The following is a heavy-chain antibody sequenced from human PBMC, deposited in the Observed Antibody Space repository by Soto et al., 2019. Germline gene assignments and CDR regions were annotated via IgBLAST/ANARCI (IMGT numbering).Heavy chain of an antibody. Sequence: ASGPTLVNPTQTLTLTCTFSGFSLSTSGMRVSWIRQPPGKALEWLARIDWDDDKFYSTSLKTRLTISKDTSKNQVVLTMTNMDPVDTATYYCARISTVPEGYYFDYWGQGTLVTV. CDR1: GFSLSTSGMR. D-gene: IGHD4-17*01. V-gene: IGHV2-70*04. CDR2: IDWDDDK. J-gene: IGHJ4*02. CDR3: ARISTVPEGYYFDY.